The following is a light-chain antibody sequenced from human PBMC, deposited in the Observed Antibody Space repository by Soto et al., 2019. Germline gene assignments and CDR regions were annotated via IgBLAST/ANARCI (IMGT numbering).Light chain of an antibody. Sequence: QSVLTQPRSVSGSPGQSVTISCTGASSDVGGYNSVSWYQQHPGKAPKLMIYDVNKRPSGVPDRFSGSKSGNTASLTISGLQTEDEADYYCCSYAGTSYVFGTGTKVTV. CDR2: DVN. J-gene: IGLJ1*01. V-gene: IGLV2-11*01. CDR1: SSDVGGYNS. CDR3: CSYAGTSYV.